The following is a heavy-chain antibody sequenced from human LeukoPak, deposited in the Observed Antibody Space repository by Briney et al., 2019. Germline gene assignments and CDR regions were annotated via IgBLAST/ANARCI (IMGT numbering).Heavy chain of an antibody. Sequence: ASVKVSCKISGDTLTELSMHWVRQAPGKGLEWMGGFDPEDGETIYAQKFQGRVTMTEDTSTDTAYMELSSLRSEDTPVYYCATSADDYDDGYGMDVWSQGTTVTVSS. J-gene: IGHJ6*02. V-gene: IGHV1-24*01. D-gene: IGHD3-16*01. CDR2: FDPEDGET. CDR3: ATSADDYDDGYGMDV. CDR1: GDTLTELS.